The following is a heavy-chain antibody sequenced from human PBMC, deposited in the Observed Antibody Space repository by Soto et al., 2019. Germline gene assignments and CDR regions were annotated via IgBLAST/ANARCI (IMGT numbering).Heavy chain of an antibody. J-gene: IGHJ6*02. V-gene: IGHV1-69*13. CDR3: ARRYYDFWSGYYTYYYYGMDV. CDR1: GGTFSSYA. CDR2: IIPIFGTA. D-gene: IGHD3-3*01. Sequence: SVKVSCKASGGTFSSYAISWVRQAPGQGLEWMGGIIPIFGTANYAQKFQGRVTITADESTSTAYMELSSLRSDDTAVYYCARRYYDFWSGYYTYYYYGMDVWGQGTTVTVSS.